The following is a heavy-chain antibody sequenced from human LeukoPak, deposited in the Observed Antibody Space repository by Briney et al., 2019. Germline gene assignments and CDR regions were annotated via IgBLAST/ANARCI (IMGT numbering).Heavy chain of an antibody. D-gene: IGHD6-13*01. CDR3: AREAGYSSSWYLDY. CDR2: INPNSGGT. Sequence: ASVKVSCKASGYTFTGYYMHWMRQAPGQGLEWMGWINPNSGGTNYAQKFQGRVTMTRDTSISTAYMELSRLRSDDTAVYYCAREAGYSSSWYLDYWGQGTLVTVSS. CDR1: GYTFTGYY. V-gene: IGHV1-2*02. J-gene: IGHJ4*02.